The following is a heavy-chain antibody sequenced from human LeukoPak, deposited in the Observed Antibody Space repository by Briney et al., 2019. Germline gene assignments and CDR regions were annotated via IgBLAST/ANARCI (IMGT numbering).Heavy chain of an antibody. J-gene: IGHJ4*02. CDR1: GFTFSSYA. V-gene: IGHV3-23*01. Sequence: ETGGSLRLSCAASGFTFSSYAMHWVRQAPGKGLEWVSFISAGGSNIYYADSVKGRFTVSRDSSKNTLYLQMNSLRAEDTAVYHCARCERSVDYWGQGTLVTVSS. CDR2: ISAGGSNI. D-gene: IGHD5-24*01. CDR3: ARCERSVDY.